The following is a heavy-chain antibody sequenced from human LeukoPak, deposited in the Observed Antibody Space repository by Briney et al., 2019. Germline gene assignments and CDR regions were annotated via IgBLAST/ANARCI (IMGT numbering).Heavy chain of an antibody. V-gene: IGHV5-51*01. D-gene: IGHD1-26*01. CDR3: VRQLSGSHDVFDI. CDR2: TYPGDSDT. CDR1: GYSFATYW. Sequence: GESLKISCKVSGYSFATYWIGWVRQMPGKGLEWMGITYPGDSDTRYSPSLQGQVTISADKSISTAYLQWSSLKDSGTAMYYCVRQLSGSHDVFDIWGQGTMVTVSS. J-gene: IGHJ3*02.